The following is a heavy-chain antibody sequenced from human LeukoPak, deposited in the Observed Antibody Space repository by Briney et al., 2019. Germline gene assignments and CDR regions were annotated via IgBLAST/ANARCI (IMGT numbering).Heavy chain of an antibody. CDR1: GFTFSSYA. CDR3: ATEKQSGSYIEY. V-gene: IGHV3-48*04. D-gene: IGHD1-26*01. CDR2: ISSSGNTI. J-gene: IGHJ4*02. Sequence: PGRSLRLSCAASGFTFSSYAMHWVRQAPGKGLEWVSYISSSGNTIYYADSVKGRFTISRDNAKNSLYLQMNSLRAEDTAVYYCATEKQSGSYIEYWGQGALVTVSS.